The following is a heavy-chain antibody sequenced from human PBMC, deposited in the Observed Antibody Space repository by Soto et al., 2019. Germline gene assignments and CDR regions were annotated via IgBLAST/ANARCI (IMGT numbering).Heavy chain of an antibody. CDR1: GVSVSSDAYS. J-gene: IGHJ4*02. CDR2: IYHTGST. Sequence: PSDSMSLTCTFSGVSVSSDAYSWRWMRQHKGKGLEWIGNIYHTGSTYYSPSLKSRVVISLDTSNNQFSLTLTSVTAADTAVYYCTRYRFSGNKWSKSDYWGRGTLVTVSS. D-gene: IGHD3-16*02. V-gene: IGHV4-31*03. CDR3: TRYRFSGNKWSKSDY.